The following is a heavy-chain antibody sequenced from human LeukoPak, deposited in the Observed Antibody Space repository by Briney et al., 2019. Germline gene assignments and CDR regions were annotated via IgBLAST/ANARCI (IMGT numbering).Heavy chain of an antibody. J-gene: IGHJ4*02. D-gene: IGHD3-22*01. V-gene: IGHV3-53*01. CDR1: GFTVSGNY. CDR2: IHRGGNT. CDR3: AKGNAYYYDSSGYSAYYFDY. Sequence: GGSLRLSCAASGFTVSGNYMSWVRQAPGKGLEWLSVIHRGGNTYYADSVKGRFTISRDKSKNTLYLQMNSLRAEDTAVYYCAKGNAYYYDSSGYSAYYFDYWGQGTLVTVSS.